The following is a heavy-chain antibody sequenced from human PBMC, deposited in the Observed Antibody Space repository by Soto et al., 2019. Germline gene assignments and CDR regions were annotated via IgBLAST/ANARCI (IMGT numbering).Heavy chain of an antibody. V-gene: IGHV4-4*02. CDR3: ARMNYYDTSGYPFDY. CDR2: ISHSGST. CDR1: GASISSGNW. J-gene: IGHJ4*02. D-gene: IGHD3-22*01. Sequence: PSETLSLTCAVSGASISSGNWWSWVRQPPGKGLEWIGEISHSGSTNYNPSLKSRVTISIDKSKNQFSLKLSSVTAADTAVYYCARMNYYDTSGYPFDYWGQGMMVTVSS.